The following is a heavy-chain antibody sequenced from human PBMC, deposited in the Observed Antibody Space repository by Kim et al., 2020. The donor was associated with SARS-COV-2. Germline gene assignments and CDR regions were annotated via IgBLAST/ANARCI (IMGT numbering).Heavy chain of an antibody. Sequence: DSVKGRFTISRDNSKNTLYLQMNSLRAEDTAVYYCAREGRIAVAGYYFDYWGQGTLVTVSS. V-gene: IGHV3-30*07. D-gene: IGHD6-19*01. J-gene: IGHJ4*02. CDR3: AREGRIAVAGYYFDY.